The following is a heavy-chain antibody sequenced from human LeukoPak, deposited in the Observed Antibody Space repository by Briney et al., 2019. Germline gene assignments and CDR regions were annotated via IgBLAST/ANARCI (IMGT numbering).Heavy chain of an antibody. D-gene: IGHD6-13*01. CDR3: ANTYSSSWYRGDWFDP. CDR2: ISGSGGST. Sequence: PGGSLRPSCAASGFTFSSYAMSWVRQAPGKGLEWVSAISGSGGSTYYADSVKGRFTISRDNSKNTLYLQMNSLRAEDTAVYYCANTYSSSWYRGDWFDPWGQGTLVTVSS. CDR1: GFTFSSYA. V-gene: IGHV3-23*01. J-gene: IGHJ5*02.